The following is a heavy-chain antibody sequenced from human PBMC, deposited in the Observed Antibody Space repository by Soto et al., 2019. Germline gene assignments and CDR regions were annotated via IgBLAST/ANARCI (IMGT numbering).Heavy chain of an antibody. CDR2: IHYNGNT. D-gene: IGHD2-2*03. CDR1: GDSICSYS. J-gene: IGHJ4*02. CDR3: AREGNLGRWIQPIDS. Sequence: PSETLSLTCTVSGDSICSYSWSWIRQPPGKGLGWIGNIHYNGNTKYSPSLKSRVTMSVDTSKNHFSLKLISVTTADTAVYFCAREGNLGRWIQPIDSWGQGTLVTVSS. V-gene: IGHV4-59*01.